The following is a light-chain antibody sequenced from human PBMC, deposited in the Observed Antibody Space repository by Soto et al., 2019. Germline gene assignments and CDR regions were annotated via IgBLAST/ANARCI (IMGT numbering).Light chain of an antibody. CDR3: QQYGSSPPYT. CDR2: GSS. V-gene: IGKV3-20*01. J-gene: IGKJ2*01. CDR1: HSVSSSY. Sequence: EIVLTQSPGTLSLPPGERATLSCRASHSVSSSYLAWYQQKPGQAPRRLFYGSSSRATGIPDRFSGSGSGTDFTLTISSLEPEDFAVYYCQQYGSSPPYTFGQWTKLEIK.